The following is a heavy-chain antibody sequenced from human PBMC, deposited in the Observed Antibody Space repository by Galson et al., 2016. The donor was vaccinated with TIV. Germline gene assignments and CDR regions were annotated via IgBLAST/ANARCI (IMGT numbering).Heavy chain of an antibody. Sequence: ETLSLTCTVSGGSISSYNWSWIRKPAGKGLEWIGRIYTSGSPNYNPSLKSRATMSVDASRNQFSLKLNSMTAADTAVYYCARGGSNWFGGWFDPWGQGTLVTVSS. J-gene: IGHJ5*02. V-gene: IGHV4-4*07. D-gene: IGHD6-13*01. CDR2: IYTSGSP. CDR1: GGSISSYN. CDR3: ARGGSNWFGGWFDP.